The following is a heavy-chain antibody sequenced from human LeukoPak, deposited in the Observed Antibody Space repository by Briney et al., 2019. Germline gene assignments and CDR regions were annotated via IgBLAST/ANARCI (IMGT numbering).Heavy chain of an antibody. V-gene: IGHV3-30*18. J-gene: IGHJ4*02. CDR3: PKDAIVVVLDY. Sequence: GGSLRLSCAASGFTFSYYGMHWVRQAPGKGLEWVAGISDDGNNKYYADSVKGRFTISRDNSKNTLYLQMNSLRAEDTAVYYCPKDAIVVVLDYWGQGTLVTVS. CDR1: GFTFSYYG. D-gene: IGHD2-21*01. CDR2: ISDDGNNK.